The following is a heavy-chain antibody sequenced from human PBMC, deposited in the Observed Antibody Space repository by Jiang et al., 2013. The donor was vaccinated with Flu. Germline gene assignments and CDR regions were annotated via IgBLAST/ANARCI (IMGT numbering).Heavy chain of an antibody. CDR3: ARVGEASDTSGYCDY. D-gene: IGHD3-22*01. Sequence: SVKVSCKASGYTFTSYAVNWVRQAPGQGLEWMGWINTNTGNPTFAQGFTGRFVFSLDTSISTAYLQITSLKAEDTAVYYCARVGEASDTSGYCDYWGQGTLVTVSS. CDR2: INTNTGNP. J-gene: IGHJ4*02. CDR1: GYTFTSYA. V-gene: IGHV7-4-1*02.